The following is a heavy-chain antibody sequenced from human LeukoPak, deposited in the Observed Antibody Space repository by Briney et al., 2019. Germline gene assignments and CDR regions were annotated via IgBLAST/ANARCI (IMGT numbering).Heavy chain of an antibody. CDR3: TTGLYDYDSGSYSFP. D-gene: IGHD3-10*01. Sequence: GGSLRLSCAASGFTFSTYSMNWLRLAPGKRLEWVGRIKSKTDGATTEYAAPVKGRFTISRDDSKNTLYLQMNSLKTEDTAVYYCTTGLYDYDSGSYSFPWGQGTQVTVSS. J-gene: IGHJ5*02. CDR1: GFTFSTYS. V-gene: IGHV3-15*01. CDR2: IKSKTDGATT.